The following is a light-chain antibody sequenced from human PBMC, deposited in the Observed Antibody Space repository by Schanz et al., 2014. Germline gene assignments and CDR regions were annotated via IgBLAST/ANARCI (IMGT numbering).Light chain of an antibody. CDR3: QQYNSR. J-gene: IGKJ1*01. Sequence: DIQMPQSPSTLSASVGDRVTITCRARQNINSWLAWYQQKPGKAPKLLIYKASSLQSGVPSRFSGSGSGTEFTLTISGLQPDDFATYYCQQYNSRFGQGTKVEIK. CDR1: QNINSW. CDR2: KAS. V-gene: IGKV1-5*03.